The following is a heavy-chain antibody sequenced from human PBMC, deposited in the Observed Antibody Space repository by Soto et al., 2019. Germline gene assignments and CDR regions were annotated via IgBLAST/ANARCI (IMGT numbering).Heavy chain of an antibody. CDR1: GFMFSSYA. V-gene: IGHV3-30*17. J-gene: IGHJ6*02. Sequence: QEKLVESGGGVVQPGGSLRLSCEASGFMFSSYALHWVRQAPGKGLEWLAIISYDGGNTYYADSVKGGFTISRDGSRYTVYSEMDSLRPEDTGVYYCARDPRPSGYDRHMDGWGQGTTVTVS. CDR3: ARDPRPSGYDRHMDG. D-gene: IGHD5-12*01. CDR2: ISYDGGNT.